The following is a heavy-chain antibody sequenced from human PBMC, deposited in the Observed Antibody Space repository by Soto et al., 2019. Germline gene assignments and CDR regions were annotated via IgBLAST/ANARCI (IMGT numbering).Heavy chain of an antibody. Sequence: QVQLQESGPRLVRPSETLSLTCNVSGGPISGDYYWTWIRQPPGKGLEWIGYIFYSGSTYYNPSLKSRVTMSVDTSKNQFSLRLSSVTAADTAVYYCVRDGVGFDSSGYPSPYFDFWGQGILVTVSS. CDR3: VRDGVGFDSSGYPSPYFDF. CDR2: IFYSGST. CDR1: GGPISGDYY. J-gene: IGHJ4*02. D-gene: IGHD3-22*01. V-gene: IGHV4-30-4*01.